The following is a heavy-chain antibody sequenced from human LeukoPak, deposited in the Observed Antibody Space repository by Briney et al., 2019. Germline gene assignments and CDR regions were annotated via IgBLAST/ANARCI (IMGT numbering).Heavy chain of an antibody. CDR2: INPSGGST. CDR1: GYTFTSYY. J-gene: IGHJ4*02. D-gene: IGHD6-13*01. CDR3: ARDGSSSWYEIGYYFDY. V-gene: IGHV1-46*01. Sequence: GASVKVSCKASGYTFTSYYMHWLRQAPGQGLEWMGIINPSGGSTSYAQKFQGRVTMTRDTSTSTVYMELSSLRSEDTAVYYCARDGSSSWYEIGYYFDYWGQGTLVTVSS.